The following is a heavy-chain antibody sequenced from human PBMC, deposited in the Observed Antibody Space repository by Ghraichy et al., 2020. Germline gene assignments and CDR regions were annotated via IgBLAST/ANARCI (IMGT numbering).Heavy chain of an antibody. V-gene: IGHV4-39*01. Sequence: ETLSLTCTVSGGSISSTSYYWGWIRQSPGKGLEWIGNIYHSGSTYYNPSLKSRVTISVDTSKNQFSLKVSSVTAADTAVYYCARQLGYCTSTTCYPDYYGMDVWGQGTTVTVSS. D-gene: IGHD2-2*01. CDR1: GGSISSTSYY. CDR3: ARQLGYCTSTTCYPDYYGMDV. J-gene: IGHJ6*02. CDR2: IYHSGST.